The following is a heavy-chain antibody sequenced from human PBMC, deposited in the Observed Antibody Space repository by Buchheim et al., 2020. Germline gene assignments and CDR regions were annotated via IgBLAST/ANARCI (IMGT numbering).Heavy chain of an antibody. J-gene: IGHJ6*02. CDR3: ARGGSSMVRGVIWGNYYYYYGMDV. Sequence: QVQLQQWGAGLLKPSETLSLTCAVYGGAFSGYYWSWIRQPPGKGLEWIGEINHSGSTNYNPSLKSRVTISVDTSKNPFSLKLSSVTAADTAVYYCARGGSSMVRGVIWGNYYYYYGMDVWGQGTT. D-gene: IGHD3-10*01. CDR1: GGAFSGYY. CDR2: INHSGST. V-gene: IGHV4-34*01.